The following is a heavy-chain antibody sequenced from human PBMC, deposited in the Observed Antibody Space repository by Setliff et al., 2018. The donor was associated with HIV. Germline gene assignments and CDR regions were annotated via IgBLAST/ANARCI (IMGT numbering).Heavy chain of an antibody. D-gene: IGHD1-26*01. Sequence: SVKVSCKASGGTFSSYAINWVRQAPGQGLEWMGGIIPMFGTLNFAQKFQGRVTITTDESMSTAYMELNSLRSEDKAVYYCARGHSHGYGYSGSYGPFDIWGQGTMVTVSS. CDR3: ARGHSHGYGYSGSYGPFDI. V-gene: IGHV1-69*05. J-gene: IGHJ3*02. CDR2: IIPMFGTL. CDR1: GGTFSSYA.